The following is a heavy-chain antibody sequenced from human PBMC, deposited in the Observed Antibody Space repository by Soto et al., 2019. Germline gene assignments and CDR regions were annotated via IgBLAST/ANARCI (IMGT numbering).Heavy chain of an antibody. CDR1: GFTFSGYA. D-gene: IGHD2-2*01. CDR3: AKGCSSTSCYSKPSRIEPIY. V-gene: IGHV3-23*01. CDR2: LSRSGGST. J-gene: IGHJ4*02. Sequence: GGALRLSCAASGFTFSGYAMNWVRQSPGKGLEWVSALSRSGGSTYYADSVKGRFTISRDNSKNTLYLQMNSLRAEDTGLYYCAKGCSSTSCYSKPSRIEPIYWGQGTLVTVSS.